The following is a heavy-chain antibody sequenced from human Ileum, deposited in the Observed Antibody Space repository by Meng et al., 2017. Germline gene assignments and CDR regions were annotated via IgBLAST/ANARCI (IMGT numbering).Heavy chain of an antibody. J-gene: IGHJ4*02. D-gene: IGHD1-14*01. V-gene: IGHV5-51*01. CDR2: IYPDDSDT. CDR3: ARSGKSDSSLYDS. CDR1: GYSFTNYW. Sequence: GGSLRLSCQTSGYSFTNYWVGWVRQTPGKGLEWMGNIYPDDSDTRYSPSFQGQVTMSADRSITTAYLQWSSLAAPDTAIYYCARSGKSDSSLYDSWGQGPWSPSPQ.